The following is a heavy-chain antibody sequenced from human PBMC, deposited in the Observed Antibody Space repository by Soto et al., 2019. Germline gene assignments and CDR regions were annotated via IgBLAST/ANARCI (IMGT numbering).Heavy chain of an antibody. CDR2: MNPDSGDT. Sequence: QVRLVQSGAEVKKPGASVKVSCEASGYPFSAFDINWVRQAGGQGLEWMGWMNPDSGDTAFAQRFQDRITMTRSNSISTAYMELSRLTSDDTAVYFCVRQPGGVATPGDDYWGQGTLVTVSS. J-gene: IGHJ4*02. CDR1: GYPFSAFD. D-gene: IGHD2-15*01. V-gene: IGHV1-8*01. CDR3: VRQPGGVATPGDDY.